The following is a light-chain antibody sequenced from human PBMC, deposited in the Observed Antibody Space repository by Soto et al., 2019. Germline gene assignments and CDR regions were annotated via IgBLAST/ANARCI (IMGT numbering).Light chain of an antibody. CDR2: DAS. V-gene: IGKV1-33*01. CDR3: QQYEILPT. Sequence: DIQMTQCPSSLSASVGDRGAITCQASQNINNYLNWYQQKPGRAPKLLIYDASNLEAGVPSRFRGSGSGTDFTFTISRLQHEDIATYYCQQYEILPTFGQGTRLEIK. CDR1: QNINNY. J-gene: IGKJ5*01.